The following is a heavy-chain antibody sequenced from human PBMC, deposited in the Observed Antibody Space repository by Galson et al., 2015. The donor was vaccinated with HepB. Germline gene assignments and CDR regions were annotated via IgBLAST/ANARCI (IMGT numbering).Heavy chain of an antibody. CDR1: GFTFSNAW. J-gene: IGHJ4*02. Sequence: SLRLSCAASGFTFSNAWMSWVRQAPGKGLEWVGRSRSKSAGGAIDYPAPVKGRFIVERDDSKNMLYLQMNSLKTEDTAGYYCTTAPLDNWGQGTLVTVSS. CDR3: TTAPLDN. CDR2: SRSKSAGGAI. V-gene: IGHV3-15*01.